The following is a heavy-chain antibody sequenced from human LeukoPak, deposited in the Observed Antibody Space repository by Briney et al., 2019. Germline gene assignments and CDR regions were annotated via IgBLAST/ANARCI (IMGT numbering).Heavy chain of an antibody. J-gene: IGHJ4*02. CDR3: ARALTYYYGSGPDY. V-gene: IGHV1-8*01. CDR2: MNPNSGNT. Sequence: ASVKVSCKASGYTFTSYDINWVRQATGQGLEWMGWMNPNSGNTGYAQKLQGRVTMTRNTSISTAYMELSSLRSEDTAVYYCARALTYYYGSGPDYWGQGTLVTVSS. D-gene: IGHD3-10*01. CDR1: GYTFTSYD.